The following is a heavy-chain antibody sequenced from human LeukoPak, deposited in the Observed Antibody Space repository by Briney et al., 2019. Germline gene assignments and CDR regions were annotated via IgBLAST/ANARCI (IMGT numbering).Heavy chain of an antibody. CDR3: ARRGTSGYYYDSSGYYRRAGFDP. CDR1: GGSISSYY. V-gene: IGHV4-4*07. CDR2: IYTSGST. Sequence: ASETLSLTCTVSGGSISSYYWSRIRQPAGKGLEWIGRIYTSGSTNYNPSLKSRVTMSVDTSKNQFSLKLSSVTAADTAVYYCARRGTSGYYYDSSGYYRRAGFDPWGQGTLVTVSS. J-gene: IGHJ5*02. D-gene: IGHD3-22*01.